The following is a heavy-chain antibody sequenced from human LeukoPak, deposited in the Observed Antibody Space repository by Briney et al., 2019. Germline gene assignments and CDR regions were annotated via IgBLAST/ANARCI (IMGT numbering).Heavy chain of an antibody. CDR2: ISGSGDST. CDR3: AKTTAGYSSGRYPGWPVDY. Sequence: GGSLRLPCADSGFTLGSYAMYWVRQAPGKGLEWVSGISGSGDSTFYADSVKGRFTISRDNSENTVYLQMNSLRADDTAVYYCAKTTAGYSSGRYPGWPVDYWGQGTLVTVSS. CDR1: GFTLGSYA. D-gene: IGHD6-19*01. V-gene: IGHV3-23*01. J-gene: IGHJ4*02.